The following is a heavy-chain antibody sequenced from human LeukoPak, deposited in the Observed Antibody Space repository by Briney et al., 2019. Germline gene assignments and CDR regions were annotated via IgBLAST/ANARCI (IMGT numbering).Heavy chain of an antibody. CDR3: ARLFVSSPNY. CDR2: INPNSGGT. CDR1: GYTFTGYY. D-gene: IGHD2-15*01. Sequence: ASVKVSCKASGYTFTGYYMHWVRQAPGQGLEWMGRINPNSGGTNYAQKFQGRVTMTRDTSISTAYIELSGLRSDDTAVYYCARLFVSSPNYWGQGTLVTVSS. J-gene: IGHJ4*02. V-gene: IGHV1-2*06.